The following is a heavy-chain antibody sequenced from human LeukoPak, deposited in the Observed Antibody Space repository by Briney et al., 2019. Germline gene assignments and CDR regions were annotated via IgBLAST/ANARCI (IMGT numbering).Heavy chain of an antibody. CDR2: INTVASYI. Sequence: GGSLRLSCAASGLTFSSFSFNRVRQDPGKGLEWVSSINTVASYIYYADSVKGRFTISRDNAKNSLYLQMNSLRAEDTGVYYCARLRRNSDKSGFYYYYDYWGQGTLVTVSS. CDR3: ARLRRNSDKSGFYYYYDY. CDR1: GLTFSSFS. J-gene: IGHJ4*02. V-gene: IGHV3-21*06. D-gene: IGHD3-22*01.